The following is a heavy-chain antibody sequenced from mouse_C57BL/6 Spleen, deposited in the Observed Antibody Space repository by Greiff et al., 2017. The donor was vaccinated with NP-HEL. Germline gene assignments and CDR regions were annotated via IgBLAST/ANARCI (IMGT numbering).Heavy chain of an antibody. CDR2: ISSGSSTI. CDR1: GFTFSDYG. Sequence: EVKLMESGGGLVKPGGSLKLSCAASGFTFSDYGMHWVRQAPEKGLEWVAYISSGSSTIYYADTVTGRFTISRDNAKNTLFLQMTSLRSEDTAMYYCARRDYYGSSDYFDYWGQGTTLTVSS. CDR3: ARRDYYGSSDYFDY. V-gene: IGHV5-17*01. D-gene: IGHD1-1*01. J-gene: IGHJ2*01.